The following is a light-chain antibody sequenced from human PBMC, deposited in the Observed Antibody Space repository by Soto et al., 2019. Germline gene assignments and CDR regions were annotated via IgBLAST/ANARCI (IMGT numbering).Light chain of an antibody. CDR2: ATS. J-gene: IGKJ2*03. Sequence: DIQMTQSPSSLSASVGDRVTITCRASQNSRVYLNWYQQKPGKAPKPLFYATSTLLSGVPSRFSGSGSGTDFTLTITSLQPDDFATYCCQQIFGTRYSFGQGTKLDIK. CDR1: QNSRVY. CDR3: QQIFGTRYS. V-gene: IGKV1-39*01.